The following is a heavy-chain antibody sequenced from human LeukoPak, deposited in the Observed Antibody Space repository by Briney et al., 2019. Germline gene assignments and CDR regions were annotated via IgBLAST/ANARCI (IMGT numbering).Heavy chain of an antibody. CDR1: GYTFTDYG. J-gene: IGHJ3*02. CDR3: AREPPETATIWAFDI. D-gene: IGHD3-16*01. CDR2: ISNNNDKT. Sequence: SVKVSCKGCGYTFTDYGIVWLRQVSGQGLEGMGWISNNNDKTNYVKKFQDRVTMTAETSTSTAYMELRSLRSDDMGVYYCAREPPETATIWAFDIWGQGTVVTVSS. V-gene: IGHV1-18*03.